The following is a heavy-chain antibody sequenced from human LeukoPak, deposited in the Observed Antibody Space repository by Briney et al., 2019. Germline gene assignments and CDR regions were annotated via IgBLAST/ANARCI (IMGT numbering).Heavy chain of an antibody. J-gene: IGHJ4*02. CDR2: ISGSGGST. V-gene: IGHV3-23*01. Sequence: GGSLRLSCAASGFTFSSYAMSWVRQAPGKGLEWVSAISGSGGSTYYADSVKGRFTISRVNSKNTLYLQMNSLRVEDTAVYYCAREDTMVRGYYFDYWGQGTLVTVSS. D-gene: IGHD3-10*01. CDR3: AREDTMVRGYYFDY. CDR1: GFTFSSYA.